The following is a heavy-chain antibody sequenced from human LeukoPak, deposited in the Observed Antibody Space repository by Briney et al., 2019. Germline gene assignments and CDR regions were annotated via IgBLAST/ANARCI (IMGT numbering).Heavy chain of an antibody. CDR2: ISYDGSNK. V-gene: IGHV3-30*04. Sequence: PGRSLRLSCAASGFTFSSYAMHWVRQAPGKGLEWVAVISYDGSNKYYADSVKGRFTISRDNAKNSLYLQMNSLRAEDTAVYYCAGDPSVLLWFGELFPPSSSLPDAFDIWGQGTMVTVSS. J-gene: IGHJ3*02. CDR1: GFTFSSYA. CDR3: AGDPSVLLWFGELFPPSSSLPDAFDI. D-gene: IGHD3-10*01.